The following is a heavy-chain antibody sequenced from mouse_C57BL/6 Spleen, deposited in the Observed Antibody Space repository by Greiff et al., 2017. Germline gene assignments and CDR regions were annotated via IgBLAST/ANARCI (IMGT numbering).Heavy chain of an antibody. Sequence: EVKLQESGPELVKPGASVKISCKASGYSFTGYYMNWVKQSPEKSLEWIGEINPSTGGTTYNQKFKAKATLTVDKSSSTAYMQLKSLTSEDSAVYYCARWGSNYAMDYWGQGTSVTVSS. D-gene: IGHD1-1*01. CDR1: GYSFTGYY. CDR2: INPSTGGT. J-gene: IGHJ4*01. V-gene: IGHV1-42*01. CDR3: ARWGSNYAMDY.